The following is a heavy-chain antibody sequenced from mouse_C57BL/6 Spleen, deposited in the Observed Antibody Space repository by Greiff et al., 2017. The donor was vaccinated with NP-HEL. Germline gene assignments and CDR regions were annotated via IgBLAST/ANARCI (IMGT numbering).Heavy chain of an antibody. CDR3: ARRDYYGSSYNFDY. V-gene: IGHV5-17*01. D-gene: IGHD1-1*01. J-gene: IGHJ2*01. Sequence: VQLKESGGGLVKPGGSLKLSCAASGFTFSDYGMHWVRQAPEKGLEWVAYISSGSSTIYYADTVKGRFTISRDNAKNTLFLQMTSLRSEDTAMYYCARRDYYGSSYNFDYWGQGTTLTVSS. CDR2: ISSGSSTI. CDR1: GFTFSDYG.